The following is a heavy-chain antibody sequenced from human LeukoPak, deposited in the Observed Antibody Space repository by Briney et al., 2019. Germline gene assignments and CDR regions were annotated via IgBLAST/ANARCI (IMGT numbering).Heavy chain of an antibody. J-gene: IGHJ4*02. V-gene: IGHV3-33*08. D-gene: IGHD3-16*01. CDR2: VWFDGSNK. CDR1: GFTFSDYG. CDR3: ARAVHAREGVWD. Sequence: GRSLRLSCAASGFTFSDYGMHWVRQPPGRGLEWVAVVWFDGSNKYYADSVKGRFTISRDNSKNTLHLEMNSLRVEDTAVYYCARAVHAREGVWDWGQGTLVTVSS.